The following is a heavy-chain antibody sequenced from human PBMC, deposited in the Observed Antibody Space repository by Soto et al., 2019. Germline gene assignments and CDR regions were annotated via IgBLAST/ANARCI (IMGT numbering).Heavy chain of an antibody. V-gene: IGHV1-8*01. CDR2: MNAKSGDT. D-gene: IGHD3-16*01. CDR3: ARGNPFNYAGFDV. J-gene: IGHJ6*02. Sequence: QAHLEQSGAEVKRPGASVKVSCKASGYTFSDFDINWLRQASGQGPEWMGWMNAKSGDTFFAQRFQGKFNMTWDTALRTAYMVVGSLTSDDTAMYYCARGNPFNYAGFDVWGQGTTVAVSS. CDR1: GYTFSDFD.